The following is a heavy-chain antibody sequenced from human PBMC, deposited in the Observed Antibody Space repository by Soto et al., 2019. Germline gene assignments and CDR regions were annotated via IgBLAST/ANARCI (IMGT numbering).Heavy chain of an antibody. J-gene: IGHJ4*02. D-gene: IGHD1-26*01. CDR1: EFTFSSYA. Sequence: PGRSLRLSCAASEFTFSSYASNWVRQAPGEGLEWVSSISGGGTYIYYADSVKGRFTISRDNAEDSLYLQMHSLRADDTAVYYCASGKSGSYEVWVQGTLVTVSS. V-gene: IGHV3-21*01. CDR2: ISGGGTYI. CDR3: ASGKSGSYEV.